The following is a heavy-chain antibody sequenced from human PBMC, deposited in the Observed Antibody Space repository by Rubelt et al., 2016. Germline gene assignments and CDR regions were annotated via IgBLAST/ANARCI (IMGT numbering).Heavy chain of an antibody. CDR3: ARDSTSFSLDY. Sequence: QLQLQGSGPGLVKPSETLSLTCTVSGGSITDSSYYWGWIRQPPGKGLEWIGEINHIGGTNYNPSLKSRVTISVDTSKNQCSLKLSSVTAADTAVYYCARDSTSFSLDYWGQGILVTVTS. J-gene: IGHJ4*02. D-gene: IGHD2-2*01. CDR1: GGSITDSSYY. V-gene: IGHV4-39*07. CDR2: INHIGGT.